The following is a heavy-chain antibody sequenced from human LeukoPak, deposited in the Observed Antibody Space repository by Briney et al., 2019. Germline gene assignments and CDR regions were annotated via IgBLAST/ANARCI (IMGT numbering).Heavy chain of an antibody. D-gene: IGHD6-13*01. V-gene: IGHV1-8*01. CDR2: MNPNSGNT. CDR3: ARGPRGIAAAGTNY. J-gene: IGHJ4*02. Sequence: ASVKVSCKAPGYTFTSYDINWVRQATGQGLEWMGWMNPNSGNTGYAQKFQGRVTMTRNTSISTAYMELSSLRSEDTAVYYCARGPRGIAAAGTNYWGQGTLVTVSS. CDR1: GYTFTSYD.